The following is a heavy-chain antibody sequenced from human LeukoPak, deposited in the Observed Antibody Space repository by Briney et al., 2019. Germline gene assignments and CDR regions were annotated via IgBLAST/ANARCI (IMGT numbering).Heavy chain of an antibody. CDR1: GYTFTSYG. CDR3: AREKPASFWFDP. V-gene: IGHV1-18*01. D-gene: IGHD3-16*02. Sequence: GASVKVSCKASGYTFTSYGISWVRQAPGQGLEWMGWISAYNGNTNYAQKLQGRVTMTTDTSTSTAYMELSSLTSEDTAVYFCAREKPASFWFDPWGQGTLVTVSS. CDR2: ISAYNGNT. J-gene: IGHJ5*02.